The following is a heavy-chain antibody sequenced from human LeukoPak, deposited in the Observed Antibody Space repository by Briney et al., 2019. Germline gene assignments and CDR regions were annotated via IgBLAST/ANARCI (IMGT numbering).Heavy chain of an antibody. CDR3: TTELWWGTPLYGSGSYRIDY. D-gene: IGHD3-10*01. Sequence: GGSLRLSCAASGFIVSNTYITWFRQARGKGLEWVGRIKGETDGCTTDYAARVNGSFTISRDDLNNTLYLQMNSLKTEDTAVYYCTTELWWGTPLYGSGSYRIDYWGQGTLVTVSS. J-gene: IGHJ4*02. V-gene: IGHV3-15*01. CDR2: IKGETDGCTT. CDR1: GFIVSNTY.